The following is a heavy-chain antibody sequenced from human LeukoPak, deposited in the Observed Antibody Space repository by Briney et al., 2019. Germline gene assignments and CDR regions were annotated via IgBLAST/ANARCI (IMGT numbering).Heavy chain of an antibody. J-gene: IGHJ4*02. CDR2: INPSGGST. V-gene: IGHV1-46*01. Sequence: VSVKVSCKASGYTFTSYYMHWVRQAPGQGLEWMGIINPSGGSTSYAQKFQGRVTITRDTSASTAYMELSSLRSEDTAVYYCARGSSGWLDYWGQGTLVTVSS. CDR1: GYTFTSYY. D-gene: IGHD6-19*01. CDR3: ARGSSGWLDY.